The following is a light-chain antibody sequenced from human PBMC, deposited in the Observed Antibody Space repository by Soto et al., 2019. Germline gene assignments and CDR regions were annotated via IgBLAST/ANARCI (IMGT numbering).Light chain of an antibody. CDR2: EVN. V-gene: IGLV2-8*01. CDR1: SSDVGAYNY. Sequence: SVLTQPPSASGSPGQSVTISCTGTSSDVGAYNYVSWYRQHPGKAPKLLIFEVNSRPSGVPDRFSGSKSGNTASLTVSGLQAEADSHYYCISYAGSNTWVFGGGTTVTVL. CDR3: ISYAGSNTWV. J-gene: IGLJ3*02.